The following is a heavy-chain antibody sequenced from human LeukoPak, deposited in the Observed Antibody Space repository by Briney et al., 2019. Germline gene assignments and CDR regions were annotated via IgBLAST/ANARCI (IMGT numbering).Heavy chain of an antibody. V-gene: IGHV3-23*01. CDR3: AKFGWDHPR. Sequence: EGSLRLSCAASGLTFSSYAMSWVRQAPGKGLEWVSGISGSGGSTYYADSVKGRFTISRDNSKNTLYLQMNSLRAEDTAVYYCAKFGWDHPRWGQGTLVTVSS. J-gene: IGHJ4*02. CDR1: GLTFSSYA. D-gene: IGHD1-26*01. CDR2: ISGSGGST.